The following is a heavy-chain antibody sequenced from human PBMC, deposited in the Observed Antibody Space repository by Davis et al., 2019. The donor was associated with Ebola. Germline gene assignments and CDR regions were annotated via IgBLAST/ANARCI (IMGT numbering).Heavy chain of an antibody. CDR1: GFTLTNYA. V-gene: IGHV1-3*01. CDR2: INAGNGNT. Sequence: AASVKVSCKASGFTLTNYAIHWVRQAPGQRLEWMGWINAGNGNTKYSQKFQGRVTITRDTSASTAYMELSSLRSEDTAVYYCARSGGYCTNGVCYTQYYFDYWGQGTLVTVSS. J-gene: IGHJ4*02. D-gene: IGHD2-8*01. CDR3: ARSGGYCTNGVCYTQYYFDY.